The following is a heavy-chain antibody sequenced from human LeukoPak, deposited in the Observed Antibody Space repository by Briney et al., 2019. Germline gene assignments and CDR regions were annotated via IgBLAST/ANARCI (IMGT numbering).Heavy chain of an antibody. J-gene: IGHJ5*02. CDR2: IHYGGTT. CDR1: GGSISSSSYY. D-gene: IGHD3-16*02. Sequence: SETLSLTCTVSGGSISSSSYYWGWLRQPPGKGLEWIGSIHYGGTTYYNPSLKSRVTISVDTSKNQFSLNLSSVTAADTAVYYCARQLDDYVWESYHQAPWGQGTLVTVSS. CDR3: ARQLDDYVWESYHQAP. V-gene: IGHV4-39*01.